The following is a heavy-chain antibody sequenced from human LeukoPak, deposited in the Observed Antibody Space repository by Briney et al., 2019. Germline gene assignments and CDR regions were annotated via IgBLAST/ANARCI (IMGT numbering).Heavy chain of an antibody. D-gene: IGHD5-12*01. J-gene: IGHJ4*02. CDR2: INPNSGGT. CDR3: ASGGIVWLNLDY. CDR1: GYTFTGSY. Sequence: GASVKVSCKASGYTFTGSYIHWVRQAPGQGLERMGWINPNSGGTNYAQKFQGRVTMTRDTSITTAYMELSRLTSDDTAVYYCASGGIVWLNLDYWGQGTLVTVSS. V-gene: IGHV1-2*02.